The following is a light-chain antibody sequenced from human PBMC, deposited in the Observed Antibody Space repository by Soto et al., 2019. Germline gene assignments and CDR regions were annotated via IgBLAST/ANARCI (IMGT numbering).Light chain of an antibody. V-gene: IGLV2-8*01. CDR2: GVS. CDR1: SSDVGSYNL. CDR3: SSYAGSNNYV. J-gene: IGLJ1*01. Sequence: QSALTQPASVSGSPGQSITISCTGTSSDVGSYNLVSWYQQHPGKAPKLMIYGVSKRPSGVPDRFSGSKSGNTASLTVSGLQAEDEADYYCSSYAGSNNYVFGTGTKLTVL.